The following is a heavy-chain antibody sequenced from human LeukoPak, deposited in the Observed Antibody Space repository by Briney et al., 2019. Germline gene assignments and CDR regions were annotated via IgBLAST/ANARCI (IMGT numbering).Heavy chain of an antibody. D-gene: IGHD4-17*01. V-gene: IGHV1-69*05. CDR2: IIPIFGTA. J-gene: IGHJ4*02. Sequence: SXKVSCKASGGTFISYAISWVRQAPGQGGEWMGRIIPIFGTANYAQKFQGRVTITTDEYKSTAYLELSSLRSEDTAVYYCARGSRDYGDYVYDYWGQGTLVTVSS. CDR3: ARGSRDYGDYVYDY. CDR1: GGTFISYA.